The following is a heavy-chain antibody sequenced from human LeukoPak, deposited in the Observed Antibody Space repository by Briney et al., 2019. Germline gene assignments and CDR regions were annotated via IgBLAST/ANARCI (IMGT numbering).Heavy chain of an antibody. D-gene: IGHD3-10*01. Sequence: GGSLRLSCTAPGFTFSNSAMSRVRQAPGKGLVWVSAISCSGCSAYYADSVKGRFTISRDNSKNTLYLQMNSLRAEDTAVYYCAKDLGGSGSYYNFDYWGQGTLVTVSS. CDR3: AKDLGGSGSYYNFDY. V-gene: IGHV3-23*01. J-gene: IGHJ4*02. CDR1: GFTFSNSA. CDR2: ISCSGCSA.